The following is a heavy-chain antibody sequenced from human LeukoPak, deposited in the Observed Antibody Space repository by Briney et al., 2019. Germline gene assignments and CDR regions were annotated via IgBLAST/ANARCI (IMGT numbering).Heavy chain of an antibody. CDR1: GGSISSGGYY. D-gene: IGHD3-9*01. CDR2: IYYSGST. CDR3: ARDGRQTGTDY. Sequence: SETLSLTCTVSGGSISSGGYYWSWIRQHPRKGLEWIGYIYYSGSTYYNPSLKSRVTISVDTSKNQFSLKLSSVTAADTAVYYCARDGRQTGTDYWGQGTLVTVSS. J-gene: IGHJ4*02. V-gene: IGHV4-31*03.